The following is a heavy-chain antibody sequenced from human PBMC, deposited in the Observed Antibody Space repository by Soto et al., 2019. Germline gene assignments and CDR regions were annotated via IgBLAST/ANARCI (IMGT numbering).Heavy chain of an antibody. J-gene: IGHJ6*03. CDR3: ARDRRNVDMSPGFGEHYYYYYYMDV. CDR2: IYYSGST. Sequence: SETLSLTCTVSGGSISSYYWSWIRQPPGKGLEWIGYIYYSGSTNYNPSLKSRVTISVDTSKNQFSLKLSSVTAADTAVYYCARDRRNVDMSPGFGEHYYYYYYMDVWGKGTTVTVSS. V-gene: IGHV4-59*01. D-gene: IGHD3-10*01. CDR1: GGSISSYY.